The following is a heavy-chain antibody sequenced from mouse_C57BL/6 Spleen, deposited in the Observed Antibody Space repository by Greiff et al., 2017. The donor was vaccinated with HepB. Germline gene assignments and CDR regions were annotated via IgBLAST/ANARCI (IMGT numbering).Heavy chain of an antibody. D-gene: IGHD3-3*01. Sequence: VQLQQSGAELVRPGTSVKVSCKASGYAFTNYLIEWVKQRPGQGLEWIGVINPGSGGTNYNEKFKGKATLTADKSSSTAYMQLSSLTSEDSAVYFCAREEAGTRYFDYGGQGTTLTVSS. V-gene: IGHV1-54*01. CDR1: GYAFTNYL. CDR3: AREEAGTRYFDY. CDR2: INPGSGGT. J-gene: IGHJ2*01.